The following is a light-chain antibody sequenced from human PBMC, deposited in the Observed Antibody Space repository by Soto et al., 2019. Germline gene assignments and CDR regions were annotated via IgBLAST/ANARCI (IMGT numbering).Light chain of an antibody. CDR1: YSNIGSNT. V-gene: IGLV1-44*01. CDR3: AAWDDNLNGLV. J-gene: IGLJ7*01. CDR2: STD. Sequence: QLVLTQPPSASGTPGQRVTISCSGSYSNIGSNTVNWYQHLPGTAPKLLIYSTDQRPSGVPDRFSGSKSGTSASLAISGLQSDDEADYYCAAWDDNLNGLVFGGGTKLTVL.